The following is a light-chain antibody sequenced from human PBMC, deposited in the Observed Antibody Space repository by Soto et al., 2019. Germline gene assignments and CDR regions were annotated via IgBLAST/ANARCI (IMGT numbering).Light chain of an antibody. J-gene: IGKJ1*01. CDR2: AAS. Sequence: DIQMTQSPSSLSASVGDRVTITCRASQSISSYLNWYQQKPGKAPKLLIYAASSLQSGVPSRFSGCGSGTDFPLTISSLQPEDFATYYCQQSYSTPRTFGQGTKVEIK. CDR1: QSISSY. CDR3: QQSYSTPRT. V-gene: IGKV1-39*01.